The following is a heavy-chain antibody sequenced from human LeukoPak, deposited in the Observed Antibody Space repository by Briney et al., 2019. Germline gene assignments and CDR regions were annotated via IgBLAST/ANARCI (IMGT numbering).Heavy chain of an antibody. Sequence: PGGSLRLSCAASGFTFSSYEMNWVRQAPGKGLEWVANIKQDGSEKYYVDSVKGRFTISRDNAKNSLYLQMNSLRAEDTAVYYCARVTDCSGGSCYSQYYFDYWGQGALVTVSS. J-gene: IGHJ4*02. CDR3: ARVTDCSGGSCYSQYYFDY. CDR1: GFTFSSYE. CDR2: IKQDGSEK. D-gene: IGHD2-15*01. V-gene: IGHV3-7*01.